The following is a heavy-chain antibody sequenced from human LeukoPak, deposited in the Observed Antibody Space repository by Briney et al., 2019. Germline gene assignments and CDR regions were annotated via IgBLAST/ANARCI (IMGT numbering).Heavy chain of an antibody. Sequence: GGSLRLSCAASGFTFSSYAMHWVRQAPGKGLEWVAVISYDGSNKYYADSVKGRFTISRDNSKNTLYLQMNSLRAEDTAVYYCARDKKPDYYDSSGYYWGHAFDIWGQGTMVTVSS. J-gene: IGHJ3*02. CDR1: GFTFSSYA. D-gene: IGHD3-22*01. V-gene: IGHV3-30*04. CDR2: ISYDGSNK. CDR3: ARDKKPDYYDSSGYYWGHAFDI.